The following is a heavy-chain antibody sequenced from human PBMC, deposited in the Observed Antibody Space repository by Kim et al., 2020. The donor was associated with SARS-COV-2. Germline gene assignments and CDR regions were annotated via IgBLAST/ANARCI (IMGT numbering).Heavy chain of an antibody. D-gene: IGHD3-10*01. CDR2: ISSSGSTI. Sequence: GGSLRLSCAASGFTFSSYEMNWVRQAPGKGLEWVSYISSSGSTIYYADSVKGRFTISRDNAKNSLYLQMNSLRAEDTAVYYCARDEYYYGSGSYGGDSNWGQGTLVTVSS. CDR3: ARDEYYYGSGSYGGDSN. J-gene: IGHJ4*02. V-gene: IGHV3-48*03. CDR1: GFTFSSYE.